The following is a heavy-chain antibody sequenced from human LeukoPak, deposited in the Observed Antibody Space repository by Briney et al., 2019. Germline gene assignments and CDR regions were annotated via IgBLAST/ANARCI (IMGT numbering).Heavy chain of an antibody. CDR3: ARDSRFGDYYYGMDV. D-gene: IGHD3-10*01. J-gene: IGHJ6*02. CDR1: GFTFSSYS. CDR2: ISSSSSYI. V-gene: IGHV3-21*01. Sequence: GGSLRLSCAASGFTFSSYSMNWVRQAPGKGLGWVSSISSSSSYIYYADSVKGRFTISRDNAKNSLYLQMNSLRAEDTAVYYCARDSRFGDYYYGMDVWGQGTTVTVSS.